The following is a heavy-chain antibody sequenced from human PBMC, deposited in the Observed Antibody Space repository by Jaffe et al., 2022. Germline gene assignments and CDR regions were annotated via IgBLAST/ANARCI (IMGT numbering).Heavy chain of an antibody. J-gene: IGHJ3*02. D-gene: IGHD5-18*01. CDR2: IRYDGSNK. CDR3: AKDMDSYGFFHAFDI. CDR1: GFTFSSYG. Sequence: QVQLVESGGGVVQPGGSLRLSCAASGFTFSSYGMHWVRQAPGKGLEWVAFIRYDGSNKYYADSVKGRFTISRDNSKNTLYLQMNSLRAEDTAVYYCAKDMDSYGFFHAFDIWGQGTMVTVSS. V-gene: IGHV3-30*02.